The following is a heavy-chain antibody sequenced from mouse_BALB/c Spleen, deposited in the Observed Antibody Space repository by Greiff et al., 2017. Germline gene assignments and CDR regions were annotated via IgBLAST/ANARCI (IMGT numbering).Heavy chain of an antibody. D-gene: IGHD2-4*01. CDR3: AREITTDYYAMDY. J-gene: IGHJ4*01. CDR2: IYPGDGST. CDR1: GYTFTSYY. V-gene: IGHV1S56*01. Sequence: QVQLQQSGPELVKPGASVKMSCKASGYTFTSYYIHWVKQRPGQGLEWIGWIYPGDGSTKYNEKFKGKTTLTADKSSSTAYMLLSSLTSEDSAIYFCAREITTDYYAMDYWGQGTSVTVSS.